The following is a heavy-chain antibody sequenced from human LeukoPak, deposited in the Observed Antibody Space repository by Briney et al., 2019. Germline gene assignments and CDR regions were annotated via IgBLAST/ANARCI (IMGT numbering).Heavy chain of an antibody. J-gene: IGHJ4*02. CDR3: TGYYGSGSYYDDY. CDR2: IRSKAYGGTT. D-gene: IGHD3-10*01. Sequence: GGSLRLSCTASGFTFGDYAMSWFRQAPGKGLEWVGFIRSKAYGGTTEYAASVKGRFTISRDDSKSIAYLQMNSLKTEDTAVYYCTGYYGSGSYYDDYWGQGTLVTVSS. CDR1: GFTFGDYA. V-gene: IGHV3-49*03.